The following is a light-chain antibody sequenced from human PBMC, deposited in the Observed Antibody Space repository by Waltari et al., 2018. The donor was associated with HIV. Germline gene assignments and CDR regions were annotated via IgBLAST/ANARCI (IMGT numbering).Light chain of an antibody. V-gene: IGLV1-47*01. J-gene: IGLJ2*01. Sequence: QSVLTQPPSTSGTPGKKVTIACSGSSFNIGTNNVSWYQKLPGTAPKLPIYNNDQRPSGVPDRFSGSKSGASASLAIIGLRSGDEGDYDCAGWDESLSGVIFGGGTKLSVL. CDR2: NND. CDR3: AGWDESLSGVI. CDR1: SFNIGTNN.